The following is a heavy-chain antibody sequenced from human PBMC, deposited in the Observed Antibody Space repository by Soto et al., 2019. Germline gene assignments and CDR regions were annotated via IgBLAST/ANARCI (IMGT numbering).Heavy chain of an antibody. Sequence: QVQLVQSGPEVKKPGASVKVSCKASGYTFTSYGIAWVRQAPGQGLEWMGWVSAYSDNANYTQTVQDRVTLTTDTYTTTAYMELRSLRSDDTAVYYCARTYYYAMIGHSYIEIFEYWGQGTLVAVSS. V-gene: IGHV1-18*01. J-gene: IGHJ4*02. D-gene: IGHD2-8*01. CDR1: GYTFTSYG. CDR3: ARTYYYAMIGHSYIEIFEY. CDR2: VSAYSDNA.